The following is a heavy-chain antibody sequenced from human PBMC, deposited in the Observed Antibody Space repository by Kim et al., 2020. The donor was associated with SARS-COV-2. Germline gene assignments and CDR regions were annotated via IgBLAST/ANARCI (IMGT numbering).Heavy chain of an antibody. Sequence: GGSLRLSCVASVFTFTSRAMSWVRQSPVRGLEWVASINNGGNPYYANSVKGRFTISRDITKDTLYLQMNSLRADDTALYYCAKDHPSNGWPAFDSWGRGTLVTVSS. D-gene: IGHD6-19*01. V-gene: IGHV3-23*01. J-gene: IGHJ4*02. CDR2: INNGGNP. CDR1: VFTFTSRA. CDR3: AKDHPSNGWPAFDS.